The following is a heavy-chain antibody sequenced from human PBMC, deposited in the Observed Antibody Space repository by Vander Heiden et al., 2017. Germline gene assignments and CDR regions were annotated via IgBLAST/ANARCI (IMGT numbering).Heavy chain of an antibody. CDR3: AKDPGRGYFYWFDP. J-gene: IGHJ5*02. D-gene: IGHD3-22*01. V-gene: IGHV3-23*01. CDR2: ISGGGTA. CDR1: VFTFRNYV. Sequence: EVQLLESGGGLVQPGGSLRLSCAGSVFTFRNYVLNWVRQAPGKGLEWVAGISGGGTAYYGDSVKGRFTISRDNSNDTLFLQMNSLRAEDTAIYYCAKDPGRGYFYWFDPWGQGTLHRLL.